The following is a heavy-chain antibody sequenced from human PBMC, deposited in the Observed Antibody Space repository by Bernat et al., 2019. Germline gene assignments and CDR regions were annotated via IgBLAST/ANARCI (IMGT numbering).Heavy chain of an antibody. CDR2: IKQDGSEK. CDR1: GFTFSSYW. V-gene: IGHV3-7*01. D-gene: IGHD6-13*01. CDR3: ARDHGYSSSWFDY. Sequence: EVQLVESGGGLVQPGGSLRLSCAASGFTFSSYWMSWVRQAPGKGLEWVANIKQDGSEKYYVDSVKGRFTISRDNAKNSLYLQMNSLRAEDTAVYYCARDHGYSSSWFDYWGQGTLVTVSS. J-gene: IGHJ4*02.